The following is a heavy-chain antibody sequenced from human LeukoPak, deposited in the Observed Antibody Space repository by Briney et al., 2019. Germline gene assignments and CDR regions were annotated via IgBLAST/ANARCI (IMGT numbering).Heavy chain of an antibody. CDR2: IYPGDSDT. Sequence: GESLKISCKGSGYSFTSYWIGWVRQMPGKGLEWMGIIYPGDSDTRYSPSFQGQVTISADKSISTAYLQWSSLKASDTAMYYCARWFGRVGAIKSYYFDYWGQGTLVTVSS. CDR3: ARWFGRVGAIKSYYFDY. D-gene: IGHD1-26*01. CDR1: GYSFTSYW. V-gene: IGHV5-51*01. J-gene: IGHJ4*02.